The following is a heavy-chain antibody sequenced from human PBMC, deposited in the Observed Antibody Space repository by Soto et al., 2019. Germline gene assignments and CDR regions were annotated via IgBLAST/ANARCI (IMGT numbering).Heavy chain of an antibody. V-gene: IGHV1-46*01. CDR3: ARDVVMRGIAAAGTAYYYYYYGMDV. D-gene: IGHD6-13*01. CDR2: INPSGGST. CDR1: GYTFTSYY. J-gene: IGHJ6*02. Sequence: ASVKVSCKASGYTFTSYYMHWVRQAPGQGLEWMGIINPSGGSTSYAQKFQGRVTMTRDTSTSTAYMELSSLRSEDTAVYYCARDVVMRGIAAAGTAYYYYYYGMDVWGQGTTVTVSS.